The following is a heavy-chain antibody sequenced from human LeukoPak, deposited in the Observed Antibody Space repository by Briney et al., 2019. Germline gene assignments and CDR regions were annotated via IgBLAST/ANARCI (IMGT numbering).Heavy chain of an antibody. CDR2: INHSGST. J-gene: IGHJ4*02. Sequence: KPSETLSLTCAVYGGSFSGYYWSWIRQPPGKGLEWIGEINHSGSTNYDPSLKSRVTISVDTSKNQFSLKLSSVTAADTAVYYCARASTRVAARLGDYWGQGTLVTVSS. CDR1: GGSFSGYY. V-gene: IGHV4-34*01. D-gene: IGHD6-6*01. CDR3: ARASTRVAARLGDY.